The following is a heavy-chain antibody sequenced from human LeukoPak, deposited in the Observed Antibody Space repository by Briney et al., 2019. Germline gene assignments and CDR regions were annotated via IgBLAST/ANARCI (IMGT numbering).Heavy chain of an antibody. V-gene: IGHV3-21*01. CDR1: GFTFSSYE. CDR3: ARGSTYYYDSSGYYYVS. Sequence: GGSLRLSCAASGFTFSSYEMNWVRQAPGKGLEWVSSISRSSDYIYYADSVKGRFTISRDNAKNSLYLQMNSLRAEDTAVYYCARGSTYYYDSSGYYYVSWGQGTLVTVSS. J-gene: IGHJ5*02. CDR2: ISRSSDYI. D-gene: IGHD3-22*01.